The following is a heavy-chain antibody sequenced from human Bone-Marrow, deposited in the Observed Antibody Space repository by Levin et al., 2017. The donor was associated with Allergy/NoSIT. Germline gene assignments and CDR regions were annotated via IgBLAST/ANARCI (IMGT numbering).Heavy chain of an antibody. D-gene: IGHD1-26*01. V-gene: IGHV5-51*01. Sequence: KVSCKGSGYSFTSYWIGWVRQMPGKGLEWMGIIYPGDSDTRYNPSFQGQVTISADKSIGTAYLQWSSLKASDTAMYYCARRGTSTEYFQHWGQGTLVTVSS. CDR1: GYSFTSYW. J-gene: IGHJ1*01. CDR2: IYPGDSDT. CDR3: ARRGTSTEYFQH.